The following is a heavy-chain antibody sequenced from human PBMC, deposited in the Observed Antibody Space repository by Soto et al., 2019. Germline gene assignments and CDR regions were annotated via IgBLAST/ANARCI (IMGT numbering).Heavy chain of an antibody. CDR2: INPNSGGT. J-gene: IGHJ6*02. D-gene: IGHD3-22*01. CDR3: ARDYYDSSGYSKGDFYYYYGMDV. CDR1: GYTFTGYY. V-gene: IGHV1-2*04. Sequence: GASVKVSCKASGYTFTGYYMHWVRQAPGQGLEWMGWINPNSGGTNYAQKFQGWVTMTRDTSISTAYTELSRLRSDDTAVYYCARDYYDSSGYSKGDFYYYYGMDVWGQGTTVTVSS.